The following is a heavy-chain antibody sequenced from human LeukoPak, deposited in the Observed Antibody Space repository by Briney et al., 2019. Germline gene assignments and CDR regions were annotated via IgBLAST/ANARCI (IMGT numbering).Heavy chain of an antibody. CDR1: GFTFSDYY. D-gene: IGHD2-15*01. Sequence: GGSLRLSSAASGFTFSDYYMSWIRQAPGKGLEWVSYISSSSSYTNYADSVKGRFTISTDNAKNSLYLQMNSLRAEDTAVYYCARVVDCSGASCFMFPDYWGQGTLVTVSS. J-gene: IGHJ4*02. CDR3: ARVVDCSGASCFMFPDY. CDR2: ISSSSSYT. V-gene: IGHV3-11*06.